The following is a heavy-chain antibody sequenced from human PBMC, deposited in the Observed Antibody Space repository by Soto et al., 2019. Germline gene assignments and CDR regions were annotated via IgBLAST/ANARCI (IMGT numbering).Heavy chain of an antibody. D-gene: IGHD6-19*01. J-gene: IGHJ4*02. Sequence: GGSLRLSFAASGITFSSNWMHWVRQPPGKGLVWVSAINTDGSDTSYADSVKGRFTISRDNAKNTLYLQMNDLRAEDTAVYYCTRGAPSGWSHWGQGTLVTASS. CDR3: TRGAPSGWSH. CDR2: INTDGSDT. V-gene: IGHV3-74*01. CDR1: GITFSSNW.